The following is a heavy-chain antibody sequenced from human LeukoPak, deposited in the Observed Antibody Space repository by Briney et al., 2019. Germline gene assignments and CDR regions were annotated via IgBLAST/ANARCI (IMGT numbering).Heavy chain of an antibody. J-gene: IGHJ4*02. D-gene: IGHD1-26*01. CDR1: GFTFTNAW. CDR3: TRGRRATHDY. Sequence: GGSLRLSCAASGFTFTNAWMGWVRQAPGKGLEWVGRIRSKPEGGTTDYTAAVQGRFTISRDDSKSIAYLQMNSLKTEDTAVYYCTRGRRATHDYWGQGTLVTVSS. CDR2: IRSKPEGGTT. V-gene: IGHV3-15*01.